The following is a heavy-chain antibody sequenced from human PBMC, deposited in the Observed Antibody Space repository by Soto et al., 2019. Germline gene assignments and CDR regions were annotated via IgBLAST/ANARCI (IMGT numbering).Heavy chain of an antibody. CDR3: AAQRMGDELELRAYYFDY. D-gene: IGHD1-7*01. V-gene: IGHV1-58*01. J-gene: IGHJ4*02. CDR1: GFTFTCSA. Sequence: EAPVKVSCKAYGFTFTCSAVQWVLQARGQRLEWIGWIVVGSGNTNYAQKFQERVTITRDMSTSTAYMELSSLRSEDTAVYYCAAQRMGDELELRAYYFDYWGQGSLVTVSS. CDR2: IVVGSGNT.